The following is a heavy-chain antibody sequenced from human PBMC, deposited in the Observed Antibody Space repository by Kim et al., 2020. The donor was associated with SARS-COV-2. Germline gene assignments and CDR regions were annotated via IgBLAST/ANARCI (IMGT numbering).Heavy chain of an antibody. V-gene: IGHV4-39*01. CDR3: ARLQLARDYYYYGMDV. Sequence: SETLSLTCTVSGGSISSSSYYWGWIRQPPGKGLEWIGSIYYSGSTYYNPSLKSRVTISVDTSKNQFSLKLSSVTAADTAVYYCARLQLARDYYYYGMDVGGQGTTVTVSS. J-gene: IGHJ6*02. D-gene: IGHD5-18*01. CDR1: GGSISSSSYY. CDR2: IYYSGST.